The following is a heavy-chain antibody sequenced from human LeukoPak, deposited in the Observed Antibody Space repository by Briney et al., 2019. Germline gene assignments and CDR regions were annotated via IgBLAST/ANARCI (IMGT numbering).Heavy chain of an antibody. J-gene: IGHJ4*02. CDR3: ALQGSTSSFDY. D-gene: IGHD2-2*01. Sequence: GGSLRLSCAASAFTFSSYTMHGVRQAPRKGLERGAVISYDGSNKYYADYVKGRFTLSRDNSKNTLYLQLHSLRAEDTAVYYCALQGSTSSFDYWGQGTLVTVSS. CDR1: AFTFSSYT. CDR2: ISYDGSNK. V-gene: IGHV3-30*08.